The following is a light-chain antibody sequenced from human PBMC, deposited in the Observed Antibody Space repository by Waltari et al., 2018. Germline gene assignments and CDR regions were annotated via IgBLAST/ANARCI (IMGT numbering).Light chain of an antibody. CDR3: QSYDGSLSGSV. CDR1: SSNIGAGYD. Sequence: QSVLTQPPSVSGAPGQRVTISCTGSSSNIGAGYDVHWYQQLPGTAPKLLIYDKNNRPSGVPDRFSGSKSGTSASLAITGLQAEDEADYYCQSYDGSLSGSVFGGGTKLTVL. CDR2: DKN. V-gene: IGLV1-40*01. J-gene: IGLJ2*01.